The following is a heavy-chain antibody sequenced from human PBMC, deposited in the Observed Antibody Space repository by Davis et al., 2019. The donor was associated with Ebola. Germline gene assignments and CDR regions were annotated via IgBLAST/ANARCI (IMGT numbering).Heavy chain of an antibody. Sequence: MPSETLSLTCAVYGGSFSGYYWSWIRQPPGKGLEWIGEINHSGSTNYNPSLKSRVTISVDTSKKQFSLKLSSVTAADTAVYYCARGRTGSNHPRLDSWGQGTLVTVSS. CDR3: ARGRTGSNHPRLDS. CDR1: GGSFSGYY. V-gene: IGHV4-34*01. J-gene: IGHJ4*02. D-gene: IGHD7-27*01. CDR2: INHSGST.